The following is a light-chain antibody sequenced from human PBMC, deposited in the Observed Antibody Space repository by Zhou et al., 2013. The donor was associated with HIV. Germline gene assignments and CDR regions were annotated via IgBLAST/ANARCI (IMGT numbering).Light chain of an antibody. CDR3: QQYNSYPLT. V-gene: IGKV1-9*01. CDR2: GAS. CDR1: QDVNSY. J-gene: IGKJ4*01. Sequence: DIQMTQSPSSLSVSVGDRVTLTCRASQDVNSYLAWYQQKPGKAPRLLIYGASTLHSGVPSRFSGSGSGTEFTLTISSLQPDDFATYYCQQYNSYPLTFGGGPRWR.